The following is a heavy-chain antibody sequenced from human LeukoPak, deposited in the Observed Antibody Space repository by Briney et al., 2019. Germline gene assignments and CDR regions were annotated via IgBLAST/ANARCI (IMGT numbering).Heavy chain of an antibody. Sequence: GGSLRLSCAASGFTFREYSMSWVRQAPGKGLEWVSNIRSNGGDTYYTDSVKGRFTISRDNSKNTLYLEMNSLRAEDTAVYYCAKGGYTTWFDSWGQGTLVTVSS. V-gene: IGHV3-23*01. CDR2: IRSNGGDT. CDR3: AKGGYTTWFDS. D-gene: IGHD2-15*01. J-gene: IGHJ5*01. CDR1: GFTFREYS.